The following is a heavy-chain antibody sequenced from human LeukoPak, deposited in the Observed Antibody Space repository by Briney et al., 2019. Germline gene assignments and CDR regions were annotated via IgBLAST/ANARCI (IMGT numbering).Heavy chain of an antibody. D-gene: IGHD2-8*01. CDR3: AKVRSCINDVCYGDLDY. CDR2: ISGSGGST. Sequence: PGGSLRLSCAASGFIFSSYAMSWVRQAPGKGLEWVATISGSGGSTYYADSVKGRFTISRDNSKNTVYLQMNSLRAEDTAVYYCAKVRSCINDVCYGDLDYWSQGTLVTVSS. J-gene: IGHJ4*02. V-gene: IGHV3-23*01. CDR1: GFIFSSYA.